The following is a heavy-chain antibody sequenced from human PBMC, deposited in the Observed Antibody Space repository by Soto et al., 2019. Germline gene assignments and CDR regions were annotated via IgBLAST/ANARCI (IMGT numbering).Heavy chain of an antibody. V-gene: IGHV1-3*05. CDR3: ARDPSYYGMDV. CDR2: INAGNGNT. J-gene: IGHJ6*02. CDR1: GYTFTSYA. Sequence: QVQLVQSGAEEKKPGASVKVSCKASGYTFTSYAMHWVRQAPGERLEWMGWINAGNGNTKYSQKFQGRVTITRDTSASTAYMELSSLRSEDTAVYYCARDPSYYGMDVWGQGTTVTVSS.